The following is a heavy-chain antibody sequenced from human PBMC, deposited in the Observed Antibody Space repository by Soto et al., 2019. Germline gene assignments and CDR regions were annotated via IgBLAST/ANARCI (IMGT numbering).Heavy chain of an antibody. CDR2: IKSKRDGGAR. V-gene: IGHV3-15*01. CDR1: GFMFSSAW. Sequence: EVQVVESGGDLVKPGGALRLSCVTSGFMFSSAWMNWGRQAPGKGLEGVGRIKSKRDGGARDYAEPVKGRFSISRDDSKNTVFLQMNSLRAEDTAVYYCVEGWNDFWGQGTLVTVSS. J-gene: IGHJ4*02. CDR3: VEGWNDF. D-gene: IGHD1-1*01.